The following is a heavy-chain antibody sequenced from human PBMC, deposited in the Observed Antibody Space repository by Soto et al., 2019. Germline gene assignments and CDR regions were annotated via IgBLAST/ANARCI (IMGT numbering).Heavy chain of an antibody. CDR1: GFTFSSYG. J-gene: IGHJ6*02. D-gene: IGHD6-6*01. Sequence: GGSLRLSCAASGFTFSSYGMHWVRQAPGKGLEWVAVIWYDGSNKYYADSVKGRFTISRDNSRNTLYLQMNSLRAEDTAVYYCARDLVGSSSGLYYYGMDVWGQGTTVTVSS. CDR3: ARDLVGSSSGLYYYGMDV. CDR2: IWYDGSNK. V-gene: IGHV3-33*01.